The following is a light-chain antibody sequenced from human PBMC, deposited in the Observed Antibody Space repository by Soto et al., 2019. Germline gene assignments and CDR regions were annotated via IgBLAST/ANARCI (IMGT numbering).Light chain of an antibody. CDR1: SSDVGGYNY. CDR2: DVS. Sequence: QSALTQPASVSGSPGQSITISCTGTSSDVGGYNYVSWYQQHPGKSPKLMIYDVSNRPSGVSNRFSGSKSGNTASLTISGIQAEDEADYYCSSYTSISTLLFGGGTKLTVL. J-gene: IGLJ2*01. CDR3: SSYTSISTLL. V-gene: IGLV2-14*01.